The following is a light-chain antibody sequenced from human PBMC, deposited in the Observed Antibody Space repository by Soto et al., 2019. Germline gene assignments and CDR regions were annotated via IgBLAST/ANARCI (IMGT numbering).Light chain of an antibody. CDR3: QLYSGSPWT. Sequence: EIVLTQSPGTLSMSPGERATLSCRASQSISHKYLAWFQKRPGQAPRLLIHGVSVRATGIPDRFSASGFGTDFTLTISRLEPEDFAVYYCQLYSGSPWTFGQGTKVDI. CDR1: QSISHKY. J-gene: IGKJ1*01. CDR2: GVS. V-gene: IGKV3-20*01.